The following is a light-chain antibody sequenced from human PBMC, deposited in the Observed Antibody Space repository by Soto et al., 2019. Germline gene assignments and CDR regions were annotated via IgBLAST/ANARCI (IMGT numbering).Light chain of an antibody. V-gene: IGLV7-46*01. CDR2: NTS. Sequence: QAVVTQEPSLTVSPGGTVTLTCASSTGAVTSGHYPYWFQQKPGQAPRTLIYNTSNRHSWTPARFSGSLLRGKAALTLSGAQPEDEAEYYCLLSYSGAHVVFGGGTKLTVL. J-gene: IGLJ2*01. CDR1: TGAVTSGHY. CDR3: LLSYSGAHVV.